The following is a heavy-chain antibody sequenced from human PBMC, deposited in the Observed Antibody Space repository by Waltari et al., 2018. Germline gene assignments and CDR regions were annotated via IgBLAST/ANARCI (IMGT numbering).Heavy chain of an antibody. D-gene: IGHD3-22*01. CDR2: IDWDDDK. V-gene: IGHV2-70*16. J-gene: IGHJ4*02. CDR3: ARGFYDSSDY. Sequence: QVTLKESGPVLVKPTQTLTLTCTFSGFSLSTSGMCVSWIRQPPGKALEWLARIDWDDDKFYSTSLTTRLTISKDTSKNQVVLTMTNMDPVDTATYYCARGFYDSSDYWGQGTLVTVSS. CDR1: GFSLSTSGMC.